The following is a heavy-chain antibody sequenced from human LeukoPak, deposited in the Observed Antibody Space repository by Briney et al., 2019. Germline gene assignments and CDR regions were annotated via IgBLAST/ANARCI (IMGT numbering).Heavy chain of an antibody. Sequence: GGALRLSCAASGFTFSDYYMSWLRQAPGKGLEWVSYISSSSTYTNYADSVKGRFTISRDNAKNSLYLQMNSLRAEDTAVYYCASASDTNNYYYFDYWGQGTLVTVSS. V-gene: IGHV3-11*06. J-gene: IGHJ4*02. CDR2: ISSSSTYT. CDR3: ASASDTNNYYYFDY. CDR1: GFTFSDYY. D-gene: IGHD2-8*01.